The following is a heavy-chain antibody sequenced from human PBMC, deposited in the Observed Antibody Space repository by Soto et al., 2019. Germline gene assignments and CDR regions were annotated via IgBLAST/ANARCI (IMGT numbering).Heavy chain of an antibody. J-gene: IGHJ5*02. CDR2: ISGGGGST. CDR3: AKCGLVEPAAQNFFDP. D-gene: IGHD2-2*01. CDR1: GLTFSNYG. Sequence: EVQLLESGGGLVQPGGSLRLSCAVSGLTFSNYGMSWVRQAPGKGLEWVSSISGGGGSTYYADSVRGRFTISRDNSKNTLHLQMNSLRVDDMALYYCAKCGLVEPAAQNFFDPWGQGTLVTVSS. V-gene: IGHV3-23*01.